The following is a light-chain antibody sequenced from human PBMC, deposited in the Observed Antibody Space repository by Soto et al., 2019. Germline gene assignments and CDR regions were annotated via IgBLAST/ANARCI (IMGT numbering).Light chain of an antibody. V-gene: IGKV3-11*01. CDR1: QSVGSW. Sequence: EIVLTQSPATLSLSPGERATLSCRASQSVGSWLAWYQQKPGQPPRLLIYDVSNRATGIPARFSGSGSGTDFNLTISSLHPEDFAVYYCQQRHWPWTFGQGTTVEVK. J-gene: IGKJ1*01. CDR2: DVS. CDR3: QQRHWPWT.